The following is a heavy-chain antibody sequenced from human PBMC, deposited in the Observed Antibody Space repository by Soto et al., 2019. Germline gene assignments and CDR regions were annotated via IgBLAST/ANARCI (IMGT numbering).Heavy chain of an antibody. Sequence: SETLSLTCTVSGGSISSSDFYWGWLRQTPGKGLEFIGSMYYSGTTCYNPSLKSRVTISVDTSKNQFTLKLISVTAADTAVYYCAVLDSTRNWFAPSGEGALVTGSS. J-gene: IGHJ5*02. D-gene: IGHD5-18*01. CDR2: MYYSGTT. V-gene: IGHV4-39*01. CDR3: AVLDSTRNWFAP. CDR1: GGSISSSDFY.